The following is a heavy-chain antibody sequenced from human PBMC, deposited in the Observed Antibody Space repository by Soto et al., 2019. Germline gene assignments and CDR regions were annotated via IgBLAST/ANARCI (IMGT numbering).Heavy chain of an antibody. V-gene: IGHV3-30*18. J-gene: IGHJ4*02. CDR2: ISYDGSNK. D-gene: IGHD4-17*01. CDR3: AKGRVHRGKRDYGVYYFDY. Sequence: GGSLRLSCAASGFTFSSYGMHWVRQAPGKGLEWVAVISYDGSNKYYADSVKGRFTISRDNSKNTLYLQMNSLRAEDTAVYYCAKGRVHRGKRDYGVYYFDYWGQGTLVTVSS. CDR1: GFTFSSYG.